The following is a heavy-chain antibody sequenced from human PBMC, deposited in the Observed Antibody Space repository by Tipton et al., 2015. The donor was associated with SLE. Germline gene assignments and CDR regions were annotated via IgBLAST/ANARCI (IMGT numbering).Heavy chain of an antibody. J-gene: IGHJ4*02. V-gene: IGHV4-39*07. D-gene: IGHD4-23*01. Sequence: TLSLTCSVSDGSISSKTYYWGWIRQPPGKGLEWIGSIYYSGSTYYNPSLKSRVTISVDTSKNQFSLKLSSVTAADTAVYYCARDENTVVTLGYWGQGTLVTVSS. CDR3: ARDENTVVTLGY. CDR2: IYYSGST. CDR1: DGSISSKTYY.